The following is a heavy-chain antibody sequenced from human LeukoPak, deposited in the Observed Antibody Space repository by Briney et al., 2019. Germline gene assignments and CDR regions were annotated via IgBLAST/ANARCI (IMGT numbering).Heavy chain of an antibody. CDR1: GFTFNIYW. J-gene: IGHJ6*03. Sequence: PGGSLRLSCAASGFTFNIYWMHWVRQAPGKGLVWVSRINSDGSSTSYADSVKGRFTISRDNAKNTLYLQMNSLRAEDTAVHYCARDGDSHYYYYMDVWGKGTTVTISS. V-gene: IGHV3-74*01. CDR2: INSDGSST. D-gene: IGHD7-27*01. CDR3: ARDGDSHYYYYMDV.